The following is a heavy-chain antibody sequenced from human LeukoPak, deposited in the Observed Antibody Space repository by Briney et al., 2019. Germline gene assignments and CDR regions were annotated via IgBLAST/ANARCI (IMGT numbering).Heavy chain of an antibody. Sequence: GGSLRLSCEVSGFTFGSYWMTWVRQAPGKGLEWVANINKDGSVSNYVESLKGRFTISRDNAKNSLYLQMNSLRAEDTAVYYCARDSSGYYGDYYYYMDVWGKGTTVTVSS. CDR2: INKDGSVS. CDR1: GFTFGSYW. CDR3: ARDSSGYYGDYYYYMDV. J-gene: IGHJ6*03. V-gene: IGHV3-7*01. D-gene: IGHD3-22*01.